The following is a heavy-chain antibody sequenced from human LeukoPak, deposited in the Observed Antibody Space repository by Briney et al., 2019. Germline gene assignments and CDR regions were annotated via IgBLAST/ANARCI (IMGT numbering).Heavy chain of an antibody. D-gene: IGHD4/OR15-4a*01. Sequence: ASVKVSCKASGYTFTSNNIDWVRQAPGQGLEWMGWMSPNNGNTGYAQKFQGRVTMTRDISITTAYMELSSLGSEDTAVYYSARAVTNYNPLDVWGKGTSVTVSS. CDR3: ARAVTNYNPLDV. CDR1: GYTFTSNN. CDR2: MSPNNGNT. V-gene: IGHV1-8*01. J-gene: IGHJ6*04.